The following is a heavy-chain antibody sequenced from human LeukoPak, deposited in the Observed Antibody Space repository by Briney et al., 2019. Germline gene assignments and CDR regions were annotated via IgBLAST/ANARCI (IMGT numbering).Heavy chain of an antibody. V-gene: IGHV4-59*08. Sequence: SETLSLTCTVSGGSIYSYYWSWIRQPPGKGLEWIGYIFYSGSTSYNPSLKSRVTISLDTSKNQFSLKLSSVTAADTAVYYCANSEWNFARWGQGTLVTVSS. CDR1: GGSIYSYY. CDR2: IFYSGST. CDR3: ANSEWNFAR. J-gene: IGHJ5*02. D-gene: IGHD1-1*01.